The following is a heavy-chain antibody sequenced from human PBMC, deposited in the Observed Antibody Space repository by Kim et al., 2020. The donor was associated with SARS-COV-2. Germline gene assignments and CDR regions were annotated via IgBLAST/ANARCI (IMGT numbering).Heavy chain of an antibody. CDR3: ARDHRSASDY. D-gene: IGHD1-26*01. Sequence: TDYAQKCQGRVTKTRDTSISTAYMELSRLRSDDTAVYYCARDHRSASDYWGQGTLVTVSS. J-gene: IGHJ4*02. V-gene: IGHV1-2*02. CDR2: T.